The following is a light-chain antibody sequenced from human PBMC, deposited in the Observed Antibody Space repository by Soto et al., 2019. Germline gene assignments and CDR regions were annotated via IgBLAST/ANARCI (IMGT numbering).Light chain of an antibody. CDR1: SSDVGKYDR. J-gene: IGLJ1*01. CDR3: SSYISTSRYV. V-gene: IGLV2-18*02. Sequence: QSVLTQPPSVSGSPGQSVTISCTGTSSDVGKYDRVSWYQQPPGTAPKLITYEVTNRPSGVPARFSGSKSGNTASLTISGLQAEDEADYYCSSYISTSRYVFGAGTKVTVL. CDR2: EVT.